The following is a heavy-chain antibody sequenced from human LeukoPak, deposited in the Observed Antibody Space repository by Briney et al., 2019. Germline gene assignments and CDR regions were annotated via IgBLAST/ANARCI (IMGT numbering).Heavy chain of an antibody. CDR3: ARSTVMVKGGFDY. D-gene: IGHD5-18*01. CDR1: GFTISSYG. Sequence: GGSLRLSCAASGFTISSYGMSWVRQAPGKGLEWVSVIYSGGGTYYADSVKGRFTISRDNSKNTLYLQMNSLRAEDTAVYYCARSTVMVKGGFDYWGQGTLVTVSS. J-gene: IGHJ4*02. V-gene: IGHV3-53*01. CDR2: IYSGGGT.